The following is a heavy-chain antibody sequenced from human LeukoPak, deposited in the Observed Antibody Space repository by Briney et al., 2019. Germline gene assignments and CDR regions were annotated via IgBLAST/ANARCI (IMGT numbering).Heavy chain of an antibody. CDR3: GSRRSGWVNAFGI. V-gene: IGHV3-48*03. CDR2: ISSSGSTI. CDR1: GFTFSSYE. D-gene: IGHD3-22*01. Sequence: GGSLRLSCAASGFTFSSYEMNWVRQAPGKGLEWVSYISSSGSTIYYADSVKGRFTISRDNAKNSLYLQMNSLRAEDTAVYYCGSRRSGWVNAFGIWGQGTMVTVSS. J-gene: IGHJ3*02.